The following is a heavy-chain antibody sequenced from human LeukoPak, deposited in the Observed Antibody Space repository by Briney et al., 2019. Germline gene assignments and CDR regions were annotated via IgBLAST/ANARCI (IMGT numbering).Heavy chain of an antibody. D-gene: IGHD3-3*01. CDR3: ARDTDFWSGYSD. CDR1: GLAVSSDY. J-gene: IGHJ4*02. Sequence: GGSLRLSCVVSGLAVSSDYMSWVRQAPGKGLEWVSVIYSGGSTYYADSVKGRFTISRDNSKNTLYLQMNSLRAEDTAVYYCARDTDFWSGYSDWGQGTLVTVSS. V-gene: IGHV3-53*01. CDR2: IYSGGST.